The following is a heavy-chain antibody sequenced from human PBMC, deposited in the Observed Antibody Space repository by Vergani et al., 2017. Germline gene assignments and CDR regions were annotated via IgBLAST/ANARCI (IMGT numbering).Heavy chain of an antibody. J-gene: IGHJ5*02. V-gene: IGHV4-59*02. Sequence: QAQLQESGPGLVKPSETLSLTCHVFGVSVTDYYCNWIRQAPGKGVEWIGSLSTTGGANHASHHPSLKSRVSISVDTSKSQFSLRLTSVTAADSAIYYCAGDTHSWQRADRWGQGLLVSVSS. CDR1: GVSVTDYY. CDR3: AGDTHSWQRADR. CDR2: LSTTGGA. D-gene: IGHD6-13*01.